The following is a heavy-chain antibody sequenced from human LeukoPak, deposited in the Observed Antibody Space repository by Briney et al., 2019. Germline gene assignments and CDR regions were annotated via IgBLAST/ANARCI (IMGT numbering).Heavy chain of an antibody. CDR3: ARRGGPIHLRAYSSHRPPRGFDY. V-gene: IGHV4-4*07. Sequence: SETLSLTCTVSGGSISSYYWSWIRQPAGKGLEWIGRFYTSGSTNYNPSLKSRVTMSVDTSKNQFSLKLSSVTAADTAVYYCARRGGPIHLRAYSSHRPPRGFDYWGQGTLVTVSS. CDR1: GGSISSYY. J-gene: IGHJ4*02. CDR2: FYTSGST. D-gene: IGHD6-13*01.